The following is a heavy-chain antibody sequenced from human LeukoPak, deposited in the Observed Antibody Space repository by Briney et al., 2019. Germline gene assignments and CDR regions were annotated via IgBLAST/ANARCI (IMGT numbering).Heavy chain of an antibody. CDR2: ISAYNGNT. J-gene: IGHJ4*02. V-gene: IGHV1-18*01. CDR3: ARDLSATAHFDY. CDR1: GYTFTSYG. Sequence: ASVTVSCTASGYTFTSYGISWVRQAPGQGLEWMGWISAYNGNTNYAQKLQGRVTMTTDTSTSTAYMELRSLRSDDTAVYYCARDLSATAHFDYWGQGTLVTVSS. D-gene: IGHD4-11*01.